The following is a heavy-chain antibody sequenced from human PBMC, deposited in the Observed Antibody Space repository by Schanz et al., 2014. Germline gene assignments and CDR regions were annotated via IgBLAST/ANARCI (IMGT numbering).Heavy chain of an antibody. V-gene: IGHV3-30*04. J-gene: IGHJ4*02. Sequence: QVQLVDSGGGVVQPGRSLSLSCAASGFKFSIYAMHWVRQAPGKGLEWVAVISYDGRSKDYADSVKGRFTISRDNSKNTVFLQMNSLRGEDTAVYYCASADYTNYFDYWGQGTLVTVSS. CDR2: ISYDGRSK. CDR1: GFKFSIYA. CDR3: ASADYTNYFDY. D-gene: IGHD4-4*01.